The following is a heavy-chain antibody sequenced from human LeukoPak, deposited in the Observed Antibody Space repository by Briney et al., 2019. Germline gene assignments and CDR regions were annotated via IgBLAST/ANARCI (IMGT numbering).Heavy chain of an antibody. V-gene: IGHV3-30*02. CDR2: IRYDGSNK. CDR1: GFTFSSYG. J-gene: IGHJ4*02. Sequence: GGSLRLSCAASGFTFSSYGMHWVRQAPGKGLEWVAFIRYDGSNKYYADSVKGRFTISRDNSKNTLYLQMNSLRAEDTAVYYCAKVKAARPTLDYWGQGTLVTVSS. CDR3: AKVKAARPTLDY. D-gene: IGHD6-6*01.